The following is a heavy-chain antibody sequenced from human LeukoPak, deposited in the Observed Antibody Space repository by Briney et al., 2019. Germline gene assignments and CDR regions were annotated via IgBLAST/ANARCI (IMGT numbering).Heavy chain of an antibody. J-gene: IGHJ4*02. Sequence: GASVKVSCKASGYTFTGYYMHWVRQAPGQGLEWMGWINPNSGGTNYAQKFQGRVTMTRDTSISTAYMELSRLRSDDTAVYYCARDRNYYDHNGNFDYWGQGTLVTVSS. V-gene: IGHV1-2*02. D-gene: IGHD3-22*01. CDR2: INPNSGGT. CDR3: ARDRNYYDHNGNFDY. CDR1: GYTFTGYY.